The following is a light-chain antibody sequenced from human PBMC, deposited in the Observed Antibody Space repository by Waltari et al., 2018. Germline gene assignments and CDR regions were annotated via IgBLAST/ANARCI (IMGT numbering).Light chain of an antibody. CDR1: QNISYH. J-gene: IGKJ5*01. CDR2: GAS. Sequence: DLQMTQSPPSLSASVGDRITITCRASQNISYHLAWFQQKPGKAPKSLIFGASSLQSGVPSKFSGSGSGTDSTLTISSLQPEDFATYYCQQYTDYPLTFGQGTRVEIK. V-gene: IGKV1-16*02. CDR3: QQYTDYPLT.